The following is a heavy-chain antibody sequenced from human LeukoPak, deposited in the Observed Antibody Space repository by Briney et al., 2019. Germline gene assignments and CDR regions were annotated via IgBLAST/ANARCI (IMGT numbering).Heavy chain of an antibody. J-gene: IGHJ4*02. V-gene: IGHV3-30*18. D-gene: IGHD2/OR15-2a*01. CDR2: ISYDGSNK. CDR3: AKWDPLDNSIGN. Sequence: GRSLRLSCAASGFTFSSYGMHWVRQAPGKGLEWVAVISYDGSNKYYADSVKGRFTISRDNSKNTLYLQMNSLGAEDTAVYYCAKWDPLDNSIGNWGQGTLVTVS. CDR1: GFTFSSYG.